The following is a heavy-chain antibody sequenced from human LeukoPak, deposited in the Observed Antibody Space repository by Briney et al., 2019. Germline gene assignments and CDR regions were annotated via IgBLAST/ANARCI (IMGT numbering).Heavy chain of an antibody. J-gene: IGHJ5*02. D-gene: IGHD6-6*01. CDR3: ARVRGDEYSSSFGFDP. V-gene: IGHV6-1*01. CDR1: GDSVSSNSAA. Sequence: SQTLSLTCATSGDSVSSNSAAWNWIRQSPSRGLEWLGRTYYRSKWYNDYAVSVKSRITINPDTSKNQFSLQLNSVTPEDTAVYYCARVRGDEYSSSFGFDPWGQGTLVTVSS. CDR2: TYYRSKWYN.